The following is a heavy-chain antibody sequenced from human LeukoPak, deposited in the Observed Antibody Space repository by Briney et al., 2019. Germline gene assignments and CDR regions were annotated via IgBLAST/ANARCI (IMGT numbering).Heavy chain of an antibody. J-gene: IGHJ5*02. Sequence: SETLSLTCTVSGGSISSSSYYWGWIRQPPGKGLEWIGSIYYSGSTYYNPSLKSRVTMSVDTSKNQFSLKLSSVTAADTAVYYCARDRCSSTSCYFFWFDPWGQGTLVTVSS. CDR3: ARDRCSSTSCYFFWFDP. CDR1: GGSISSSSYY. V-gene: IGHV4-39*07. CDR2: IYYSGST. D-gene: IGHD2-2*01.